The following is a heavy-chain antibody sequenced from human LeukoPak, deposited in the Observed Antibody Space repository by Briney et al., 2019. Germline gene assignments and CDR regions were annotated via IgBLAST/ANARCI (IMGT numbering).Heavy chain of an antibody. J-gene: IGHJ5*02. D-gene: IGHD4-17*01. V-gene: IGHV1-46*01. CDR1: GCTFTNYY. CDR2: INPTGGST. Sequence: ASVKVSCKASGCTFTNYYMHCVRQAPGQGLEWMGIINPTGGSTSYAQEFQGRVTMTRDTSTSTVYMELSSLRSEDTAVYYCARGNRVGELDPWGQGTLVTVSS. CDR3: ARGNRVGELDP.